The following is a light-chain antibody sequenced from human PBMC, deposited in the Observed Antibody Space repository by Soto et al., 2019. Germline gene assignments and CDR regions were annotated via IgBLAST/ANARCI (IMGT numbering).Light chain of an antibody. J-gene: IGKJ1*01. CDR1: QSVVTSY. Sequence: EVVFTQSPGTLSLCPGEGASPPFRASQSVVTSYLAWYQQKYGQSPRLLIYGALYRAPGIPDRFSGSGSGTDFTLSISRLDPEYFAVYYCQYYDESMWTFGQGTKVDNK. V-gene: IGKV3-20*01. CDR3: QYYDESMWT. CDR2: GAL.